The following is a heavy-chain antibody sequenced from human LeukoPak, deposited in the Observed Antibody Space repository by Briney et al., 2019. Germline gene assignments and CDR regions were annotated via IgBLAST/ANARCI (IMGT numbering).Heavy chain of an antibody. D-gene: IGHD4-17*01. Sequence: ASVKVSCKVSGYTFREYGITWVRQAPGQGLEWMGWVGADHDYIDYAQNFQGRLTVTTDTSTNTAYMELSSLRSEDTAVYYCARVDADASTETTNYFDYWGQGTLVTVSS. V-gene: IGHV1-18*01. CDR2: VGADHDYI. CDR1: GYTFREYG. J-gene: IGHJ4*02. CDR3: ARVDADASTETTNYFDY.